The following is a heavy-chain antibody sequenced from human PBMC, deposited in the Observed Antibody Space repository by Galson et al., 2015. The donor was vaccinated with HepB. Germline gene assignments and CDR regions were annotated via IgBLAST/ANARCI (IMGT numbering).Heavy chain of an antibody. J-gene: IGHJ4*02. CDR2: INFSGST. D-gene: IGHD3-22*01. Sequence: ETLSLTCTVSSVSINNYWWSWIRQPPGKRLEWIGHINFSGSTTYNSSLKSRVTISVDTSKNQFSLKLNSVTAADTAVYYCARFSYDSGGYYFGYWGQGTLVTVSS. CDR1: SVSINNYW. V-gene: IGHV4-59*08. CDR3: ARFSYDSGGYYFGY.